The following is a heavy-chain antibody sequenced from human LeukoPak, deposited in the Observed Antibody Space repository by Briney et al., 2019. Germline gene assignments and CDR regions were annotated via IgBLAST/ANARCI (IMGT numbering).Heavy chain of an antibody. J-gene: IGHJ4*02. CDR3: ARDLGWNDVFDY. Sequence: SETLSLTCAVYGGSFSGYYWSWIRQPPGKGLEWIGEINHSGSTNYNPSLKSRVTISVDTSKNQFSLKLSSVTAADTAVYYCARDLGWNDVFDYWGQGTLVTVSS. V-gene: IGHV4-34*01. D-gene: IGHD1-1*01. CDR1: GGSFSGYY. CDR2: INHSGST.